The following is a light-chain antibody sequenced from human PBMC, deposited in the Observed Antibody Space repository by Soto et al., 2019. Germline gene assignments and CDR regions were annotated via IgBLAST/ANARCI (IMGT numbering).Light chain of an antibody. CDR1: ETIGNW. CDR3: QQYNSYWT. J-gene: IGKJ1*01. CDR2: EAF. Sequence: DIQMTQSPSTLSASVGDRVTITCRASETIGNWLAWYQQKPGKAPRLLIYEAFTLESGVSSRFSGSGSGTEFTLTISSLQHDDSATYYCQQYNSYWTFGQGTKVEIK. V-gene: IGKV1-5*03.